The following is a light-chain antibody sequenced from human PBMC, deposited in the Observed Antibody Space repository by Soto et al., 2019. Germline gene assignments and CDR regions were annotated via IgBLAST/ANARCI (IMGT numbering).Light chain of an antibody. Sequence: EIVLTQSPGTLSLSPGERATLSCRASQSVSSSYLAWYQQKPGQAPSLLMYGASTRATGIPDRFSGSGSGTDFSLTIGRLEPEDFAVYYCHQYGGSPTWTFGQGTKVENK. CDR2: GAS. V-gene: IGKV3-20*01. CDR3: HQYGGSPTWT. CDR1: QSVSSSY. J-gene: IGKJ1*01.